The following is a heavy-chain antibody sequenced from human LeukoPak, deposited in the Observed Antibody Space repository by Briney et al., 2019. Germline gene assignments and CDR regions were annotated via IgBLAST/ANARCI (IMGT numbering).Heavy chain of an antibody. D-gene: IGHD2-8*01. CDR1: GGSINSSSSY. J-gene: IGHJ5*02. CDR3: ARVMYGEGVRFDP. CDR2: FYYSGST. V-gene: IGHV4-39*07. Sequence: SETLSLTCTVSGGSINSSSSYWGWIRQPPGKGLQWIGSFYYSGSTFYNPSLKSRVTISVDRSKNHFSLELNSVTAADTAVYYCARVMYGEGVRFDPWGQGTLVTVSS.